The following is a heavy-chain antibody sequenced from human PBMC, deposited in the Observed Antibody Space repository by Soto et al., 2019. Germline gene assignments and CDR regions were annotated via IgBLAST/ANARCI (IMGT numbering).Heavy chain of an antibody. D-gene: IGHD3-22*01. V-gene: IGHV4-30-2*01. CDR3: ARLYYDSSGYYYFDY. CDR1: GGSISSGGYS. CDR2: IYHSGST. Sequence: QLQLQESGSGLVKPSQTLSLTCAVSGGSISSGGYSWSWIRQPPGKGLEWIGYIYHSGSTYYNPSLKSRVTISVDRSKNQFSLKLSSVTAADTAVYYCARLYYDSSGYYYFDYWGQGTLVTVSS. J-gene: IGHJ4*02.